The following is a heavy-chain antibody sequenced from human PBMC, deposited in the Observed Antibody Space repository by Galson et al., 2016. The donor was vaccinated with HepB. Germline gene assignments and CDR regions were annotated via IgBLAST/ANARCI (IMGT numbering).Heavy chain of an antibody. CDR3: AVVGDVSRD. V-gene: IGHV3-66*01. CDR1: EFTVSASS. D-gene: IGHD2-21*01. CDR2: IHRGGGT. Sequence: SLRLSCAASEFTVSASSMTWVRQAPGKGLEWVSTIHRGGGTYYTYSVKGRFTIARDSSKNTRYLQMSSLKVEDTAVYYCAVVGDVSRDWGQGTLVTVSS. J-gene: IGHJ4*02.